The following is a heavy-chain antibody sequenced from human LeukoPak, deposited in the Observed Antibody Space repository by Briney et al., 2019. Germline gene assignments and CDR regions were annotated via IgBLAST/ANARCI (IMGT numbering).Heavy chain of an antibody. CDR2: IFTSGST. V-gene: IGHV4-4*07. CDR1: GGSITSDY. Sequence: SETLSLTCTVSGGSITSDYWSWIRRPAGKGLEWIGRIFTSGSTTYNPPLKSRVTISVDTSKNQFSLKLSSVTAADTAVYYCARVPMVRGVTNYYYYGMDVWGQGTTVTVSS. CDR3: ARVPMVRGVTNYYYYGMDV. J-gene: IGHJ6*02. D-gene: IGHD3-10*01.